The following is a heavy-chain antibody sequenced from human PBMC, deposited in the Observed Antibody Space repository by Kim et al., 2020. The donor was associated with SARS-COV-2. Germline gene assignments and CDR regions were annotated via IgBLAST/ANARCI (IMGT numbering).Heavy chain of an antibody. CDR1: GDSVTSNSAV. J-gene: IGHJ4*02. Sequence: SQTLSLTCAISGDSVTSNSAVWNWIRQSPSRGLEWLGRTYYRSKWSTDYAVSVKSRITITPDTTEYQFSLQLNSATPEDTAVYYCTRCTALYACDYWGQGTLITVSS. V-gene: IGHV6-1*01. CDR2: TYYRSKWST. CDR3: TRCTALYACDY. D-gene: IGHD2-8*02.